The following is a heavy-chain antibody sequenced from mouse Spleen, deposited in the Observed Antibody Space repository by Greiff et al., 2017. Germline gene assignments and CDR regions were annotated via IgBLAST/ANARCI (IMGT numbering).Heavy chain of an antibody. Sequence: EVQRVESGPGLVKPSQSLSLTCSVTGYSITSGYYWNWIRQFPGNKLEWMGYISYDGSNNYNPSLKNRISITRDTSKNQFFLKLNSVTTEDTATYYCARQLAVDYWGQGTSVTVSS. CDR2: ISYDGSN. J-gene: IGHJ4*01. V-gene: IGHV3-6*01. CDR3: ARQLAVDY. CDR1: GYSITSGYY. D-gene: IGHD3-1*01.